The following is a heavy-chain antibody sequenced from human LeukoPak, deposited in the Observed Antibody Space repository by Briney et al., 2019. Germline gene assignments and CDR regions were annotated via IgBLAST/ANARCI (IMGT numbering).Heavy chain of an antibody. Sequence: GGSLRLSCAASGFSFSRHSMNWVRQAPGKGLEWVSYISSSSSTIYYADSVKGRFTISRDNAKNSLYPQMNSLRAEDTAVYYCARGAVAGTTETYYFDYWGQGTLVTVSS. CDR1: GFSFSRHS. D-gene: IGHD6-19*01. J-gene: IGHJ4*02. CDR3: ARGAVAGTTETYYFDY. V-gene: IGHV3-48*01. CDR2: ISSSSSTI.